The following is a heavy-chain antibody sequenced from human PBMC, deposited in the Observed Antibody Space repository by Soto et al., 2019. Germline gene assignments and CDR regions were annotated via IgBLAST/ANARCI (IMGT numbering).Heavy chain of an antibody. CDR1: GYTFTRSG. CDR3: AREGVAPYYYYGRDV. D-gene: IGHD5-12*01. V-gene: IGHV1-18*01. CDR2: ISTYNGDT. J-gene: IGHJ6*02. Sequence: QVQLVQSGAEVKKPGASVKVSCKASGYTFTRSGISWVRQAPGQGLEWMGWISTYNGDTNYAQTFQGRVTMTTDTSTSTVHMAVRSLRADDTAVYYCAREGVAPYYYYGRDVWGQGTPVTVSS.